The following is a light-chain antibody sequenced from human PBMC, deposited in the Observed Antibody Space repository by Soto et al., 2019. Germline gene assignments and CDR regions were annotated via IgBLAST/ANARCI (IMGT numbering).Light chain of an antibody. V-gene: IGKV2-30*01. CDR3: MQTTHRPPYT. Sequence: EVVMTQSPLSLPVTLGQPASISCRSSQSLAYIDGNTYLTWFHQRPGQSPRRLIYYVSNRDSGVPDRFSGSGSGTDFKLKISRVQSVRAGIYHCMQTTHRPPYTFGQGTKLEIK. J-gene: IGKJ2*01. CDR2: YVS. CDR1: QSLAYIDGNTY.